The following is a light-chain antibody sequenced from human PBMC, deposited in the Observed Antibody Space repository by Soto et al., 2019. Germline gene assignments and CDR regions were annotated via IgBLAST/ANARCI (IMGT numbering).Light chain of an antibody. CDR1: QSISSW. V-gene: IGKV1-5*01. CDR3: QQYNSYSSET. CDR2: DAS. Sequence: DIHMTQSPSTLSASVGDRVTITCRASQSISSWLAWYQQKPGKAPKLLIYDASSLESGVPSRFSGSGSGTEFTLTISSLQPDDFATYYCQQYNSYSSETFGQGTKVDIK. J-gene: IGKJ1*01.